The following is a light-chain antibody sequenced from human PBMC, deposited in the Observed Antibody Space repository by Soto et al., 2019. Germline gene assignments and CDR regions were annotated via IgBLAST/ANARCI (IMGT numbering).Light chain of an antibody. J-gene: IGLJ2*01. CDR1: SGHSNYA. Sequence: QLVLTQSPSASASLGASVKLTCTLSSGHSNYAIAWHQQQSEKGPRYLMKLNSDGSHSKGDGIPDRFSGSSSGAERYLTISGLQSEDEADYSCQTWGSGIVVFGGGTKLTVL. V-gene: IGLV4-69*01. CDR3: QTWGSGIVV. CDR2: LNSDGSH.